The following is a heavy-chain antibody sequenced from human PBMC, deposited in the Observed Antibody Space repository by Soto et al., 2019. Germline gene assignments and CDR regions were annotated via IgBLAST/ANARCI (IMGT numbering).Heavy chain of an antibody. D-gene: IGHD3-10*01. CDR2: IYYSGST. V-gene: IGHV4-31*03. Sequence: NPSETLSLTCTVSGGSISSGGYYWSWIRQHPGKGLEWIGYIYYSGSTYYNPSLKSRVTISVDTSKNQFSLKLSSVTAADTAVYYCARGGSNYYGMDVWGQGTLVTVSS. J-gene: IGHJ6*02. CDR1: GGSISSGGYY. CDR3: ARGGSNYYGMDV.